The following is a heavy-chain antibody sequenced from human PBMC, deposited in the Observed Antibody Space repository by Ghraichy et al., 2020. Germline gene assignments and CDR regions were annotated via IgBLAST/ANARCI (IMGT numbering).Heavy chain of an antibody. CDR3: ASARDLIWFDP. Sequence: SETLSLTCTVSGGSISSYYWSWIRQPPGKGLEWIGYIYYSGSTNYNPSLKSRVTISVDTSKNQFSLKLSSVTAADTAVYYCASARDLIWFDPWGQGTLVTVSS. CDR2: IYYSGST. V-gene: IGHV4-59*01. D-gene: IGHD2-21*01. CDR1: GGSISSYY. J-gene: IGHJ5*02.